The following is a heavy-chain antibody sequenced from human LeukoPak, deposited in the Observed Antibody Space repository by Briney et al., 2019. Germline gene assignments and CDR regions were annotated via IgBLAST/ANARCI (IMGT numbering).Heavy chain of an antibody. Sequence: ASVKVSCKTSGYTFTNHYIHWVRQAPGQGLEWMGWINPNTGGTNYAQKFQGRVTMTRDTSISTAYMELSRLGSDDTAVYYCARGSNRDYWGQGTLVTVSS. CDR3: ARGSNRDY. V-gene: IGHV1-2*02. CDR2: INPNTGGT. CDR1: GYTFTNHY. J-gene: IGHJ4*02. D-gene: IGHD2-8*01.